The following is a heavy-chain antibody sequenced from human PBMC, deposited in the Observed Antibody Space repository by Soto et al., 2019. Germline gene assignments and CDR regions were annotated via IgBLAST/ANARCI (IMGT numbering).Heavy chain of an antibody. CDR3: ARRIIHCGGDCSYFDY. J-gene: IGHJ4*02. CDR1: GGSVSSGSYY. CDR2: IYYSGST. Sequence: QVQLQESGPGLVKPSETLSLTCTVSGGSVSSGSYYWSWIRQPPGKGLEWIGYIYYSGSTNYNPSLQSRVTIPVDTSKNQFSLKLSSVTAADTAVYYCARRIIHCGGDCSYFDYWGQGTLVTVSS. V-gene: IGHV4-61*01. D-gene: IGHD2-21*02.